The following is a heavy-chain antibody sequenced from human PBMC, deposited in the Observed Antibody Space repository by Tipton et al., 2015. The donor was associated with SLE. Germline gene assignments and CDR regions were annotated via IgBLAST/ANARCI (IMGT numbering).Heavy chain of an antibody. CDR3: ARDITMIVVVITGDAFDI. Sequence: QSGAEVKKPGASVKVSCKASGYTFTSYGISWVRQAPGQGLEWMGWISAYNGNTNYAQKLQGRVTMTTDTSTSTAYMELRSLRSDDTAVYYCARDITMIVVVITGDAFDIWGQGTMVTVSS. D-gene: IGHD3-22*01. J-gene: IGHJ3*02. CDR1: GYTFTSYG. V-gene: IGHV1-18*01. CDR2: ISAYNGNT.